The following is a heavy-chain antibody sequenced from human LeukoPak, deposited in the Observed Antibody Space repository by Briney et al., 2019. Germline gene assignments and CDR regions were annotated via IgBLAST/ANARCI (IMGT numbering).Heavy chain of an antibody. CDR1: GSTFSRYW. D-gene: IGHD3-16*01. J-gene: IGHJ4*02. CDR2: IKQDGSEK. CDR3: ARGGSRLLTSYIFDY. Sequence: GGSLRLSCAASGSTFSRYWMSWVRQAPGKGLEWVANIKQDGSEKYYADSVKGRFTIFRDNAKNSLYVQVNSLRAEDTAVYYCARGGSRLLTSYIFDYWGQGTLVTVSS. V-gene: IGHV3-7*01.